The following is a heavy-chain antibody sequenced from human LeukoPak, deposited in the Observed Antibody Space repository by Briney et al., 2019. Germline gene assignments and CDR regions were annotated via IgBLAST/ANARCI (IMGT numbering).Heavy chain of an antibody. V-gene: IGHV3-23*01. D-gene: IGHD2-2*01. CDR1: GGSISSGGYY. CDR2: ISGSGGST. CDR3: AKQGYCSSTSCSNYYYGMDV. J-gene: IGHJ6*02. Sequence: PSETLSLTCTVSGGSISSGGYYWSWIRQHPGKGLEWVSAISGSGGSTYYADSVKGRFTISRDNSKNTLYLQMNSLRAEDTAVYYCAKQGYCSSTSCSNYYYGMDVWGQGTTVTVSS.